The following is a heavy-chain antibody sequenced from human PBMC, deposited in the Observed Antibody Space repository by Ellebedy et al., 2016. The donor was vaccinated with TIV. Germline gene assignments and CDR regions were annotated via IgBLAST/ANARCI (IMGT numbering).Heavy chain of an antibody. CDR3: ARNYDILTGYFLNFDY. V-gene: IGHV4-61*01. D-gene: IGHD3-9*01. CDR1: GGSVSSGSYY. Sequence: SETLSLTXTVSGGSVSSGSYYWSWIRQPPGKGLEWIGYIYYSGSTNYNPSLKSRVTISVDTSKNQFSLKLSSVTAADTAVYYCARNYDILTGYFLNFDYWGQGTLVTVSS. J-gene: IGHJ4*02. CDR2: IYYSGST.